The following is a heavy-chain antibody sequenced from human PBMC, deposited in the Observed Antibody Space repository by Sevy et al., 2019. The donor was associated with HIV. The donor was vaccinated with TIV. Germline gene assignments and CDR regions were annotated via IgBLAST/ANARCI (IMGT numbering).Heavy chain of an antibody. CDR2: IKQDGSEK. V-gene: IGHV3-7*03. CDR1: GFTFSSYW. D-gene: IGHD4-17*01. CDR3: ARSLLYGDYGWRDAFDI. Sequence: GGSLRLSCAASGFTFSSYWMSWVRQAPGKGLEWVANIKQDGSEKYYVDSVKGRFTISRDNAKNSLYLQMNSMRAEDTAVYYCARSLLYGDYGWRDAFDIWGQATMVTVSS. J-gene: IGHJ3*02.